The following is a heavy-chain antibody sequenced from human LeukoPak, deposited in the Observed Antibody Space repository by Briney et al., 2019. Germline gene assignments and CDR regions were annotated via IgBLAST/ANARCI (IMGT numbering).Heavy chain of an antibody. J-gene: IGHJ4*02. D-gene: IGHD5-24*01. CDR2: ISSSSSYI. Sequence: GGSPRLSCAASGFTFSSYSMNWVRQAPGKGLEWVSSISSSSSYIYYADSVKGRFTISRDNAKNSLYLQMSSLRAEDTAVYYCATESVELATIPLGYWGQGTLVTVSS. CDR3: ATESVELATIPLGY. V-gene: IGHV3-21*01. CDR1: GFTFSSYS.